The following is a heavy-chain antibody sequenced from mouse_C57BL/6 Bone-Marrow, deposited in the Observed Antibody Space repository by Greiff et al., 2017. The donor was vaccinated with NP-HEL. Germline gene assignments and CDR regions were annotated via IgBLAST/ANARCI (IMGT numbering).Heavy chain of an antibody. Sequence: QVQLQQPGAELVKPGASVKLSCKASGYTFTSYWMHWVKQRPGQGLEWIGMIHPNSGSTNYNEKFKSQATLTVDKSSNTAYMQRSSLTSEDSAVYYCLDSSGYEAMDYWGQGTSVTVSS. CDR3: LDSSGYEAMDY. J-gene: IGHJ4*01. CDR2: IHPNSGST. CDR1: GYTFTSYW. D-gene: IGHD3-2*02. V-gene: IGHV1-64*01.